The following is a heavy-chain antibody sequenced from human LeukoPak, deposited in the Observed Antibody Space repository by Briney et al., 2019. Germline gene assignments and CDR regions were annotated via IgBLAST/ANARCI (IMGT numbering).Heavy chain of an antibody. CDR2: INPNTGGT. J-gene: IGHJ4*02. V-gene: IGHV1-2*02. D-gene: IGHD6-13*01. CDR1: GYTFTGDY. Sequence: ASVKVSCKASGYTFTGDYMHWVRQAPGQGLEWMGWINPNTGGTNYAQNFQGRVTMTRDTSIGTAYMELSRVTSDGTAVYYCATVAAGGSSFDYWGQGTLVAVSS. CDR3: ATVAAGGSSFDY.